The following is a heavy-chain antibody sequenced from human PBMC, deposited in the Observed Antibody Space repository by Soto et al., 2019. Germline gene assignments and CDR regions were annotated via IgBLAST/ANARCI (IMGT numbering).Heavy chain of an antibody. Sequence: GGSLRLSCAASGFTFSSYSMNWVRQAPGKGLEWVSYISSSSSTIYYADSVKGRFTISRDNAKNSLYLQMNSLRAEDTAVYYCARVGGYCSSTSCSYYYYYYMDVWGKGTTVTVSS. CDR1: GFTFSSYS. V-gene: IGHV3-48*01. CDR2: ISSSSSTI. CDR3: ARVGGYCSSTSCSYYYYYYMDV. J-gene: IGHJ6*03. D-gene: IGHD2-2*01.